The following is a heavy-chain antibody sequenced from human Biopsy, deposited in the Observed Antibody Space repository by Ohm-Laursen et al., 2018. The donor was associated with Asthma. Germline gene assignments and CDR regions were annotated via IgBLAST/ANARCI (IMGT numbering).Heavy chain of an antibody. Sequence: SETLSLTCSLSSGSGGYMRSGNYYWGWIRQPPGKGLEWIGSIYYSGTTYYNPSLKGRLTVSADTSKNHFSLKLTSVTAADTAVYYCVRGSSSWHHGPFHYYYGLDVWGQGTTATVSS. CDR3: VRGSSSWHHGPFHYYYGLDV. J-gene: IGHJ6*02. V-gene: IGHV4-39*01. D-gene: IGHD6-13*01. CDR1: SGSGGYMRSGNYY. CDR2: IYYSGTT.